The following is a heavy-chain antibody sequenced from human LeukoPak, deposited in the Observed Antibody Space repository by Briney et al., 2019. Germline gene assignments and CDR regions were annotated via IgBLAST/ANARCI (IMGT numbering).Heavy chain of an antibody. D-gene: IGHD5-18*01. Sequence: ASVKVSCKASGGTFSSYAISWVRQAPGQGLEWMGGIIPIFGTANYAQKFQGRVTTTTDESTSTAYMELSSLRSEDTAVYYCARGRGYSYGPDVYWGQGTLVTLSS. CDR2: IIPIFGTA. CDR1: GGTFSSYA. CDR3: ARGRGYSYGPDVY. V-gene: IGHV1-69*05. J-gene: IGHJ4*02.